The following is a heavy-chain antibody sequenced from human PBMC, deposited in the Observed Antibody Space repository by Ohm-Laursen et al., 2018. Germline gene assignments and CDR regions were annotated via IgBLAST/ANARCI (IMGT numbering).Heavy chain of an antibody. V-gene: IGHV3-48*03. CDR1: GFNFNTYE. CDR2: ISSGSLSK. CDR3: ARELGIPVTPIDY. Sequence: GSLRLSCAASGFNFNTYEMNWVRQAPGKGLEWVSYISSGSLSKYYADSVKGRFTISRDNAKNSLYLQMNGLRAEDTAVYYCARELGIPVTPIDYWGQGTLVTVSS. D-gene: IGHD2-2*01. J-gene: IGHJ4*02.